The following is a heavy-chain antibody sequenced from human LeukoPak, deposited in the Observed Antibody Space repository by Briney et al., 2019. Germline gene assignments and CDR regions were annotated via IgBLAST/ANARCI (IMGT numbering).Heavy chain of an antibody. J-gene: IGHJ2*01. Sequence: SETLSLTCTVSGGSISSGSYYWSWIRQPAGKGLEWIGRIYTSGSTNYNPSLKSRVTISVDASKNQFSLKLSSVTAADTAVYYCASRDGSAFDLWGRGTLVTVSS. D-gene: IGHD5-24*01. CDR3: ASRDGSAFDL. CDR1: GGSISSGSYY. CDR2: IYTSGST. V-gene: IGHV4-61*02.